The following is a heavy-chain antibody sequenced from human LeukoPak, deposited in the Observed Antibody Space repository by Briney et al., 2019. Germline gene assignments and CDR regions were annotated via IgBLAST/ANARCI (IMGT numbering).Heavy chain of an antibody. CDR3: AREDSSGYSDAFDI. D-gene: IGHD3-22*01. CDR2: ISSSGSII. V-gene: IGHV3-11*01. Sequence: GGSLRLSCAASGFTFSDYYMSWIRQAPGKGLEWISYISSSGSIIYYADSVKGRFTISRDNSKNTLYLQMNSLRAEDTAVYYCAREDSSGYSDAFDIWGQGTMVTVSS. J-gene: IGHJ3*02. CDR1: GFTFSDYY.